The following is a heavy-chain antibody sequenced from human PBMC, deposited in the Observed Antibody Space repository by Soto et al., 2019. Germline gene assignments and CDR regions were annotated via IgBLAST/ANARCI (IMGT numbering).Heavy chain of an antibody. CDR2: ISEDGNIK. J-gene: IGHJ4*02. CDR1: GFNFRSNA. Sequence: PGGSLRLSCAASGFNFRSNAMHWVRQAPGKGLEWVASISEDGNIKYYADSVKGRFSISRDNSKNTVYLQMNSLSVQDTAVYYCAKALDTAMEPLDYWGQGTLVTVSS. D-gene: IGHD5-18*01. V-gene: IGHV3-30-3*01. CDR3: AKALDTAMEPLDY.